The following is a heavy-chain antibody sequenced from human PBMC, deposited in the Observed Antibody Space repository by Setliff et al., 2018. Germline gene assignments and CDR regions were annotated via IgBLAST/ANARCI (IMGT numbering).Heavy chain of an antibody. CDR1: GGSISSYY. V-gene: IGHV4-59*08. Sequence: PSETLSLTCTVSGGSISSYYWSWIRQPPGKGLEWIGYINYSGSTNYNPSLKSRVTISEDMSKNQFSLKLSSVIAADTAVYYCARGVSSVSWTPRYWGRGILVTVSS. CDR3: ARGVSSVSWTPRY. J-gene: IGHJ4*02. D-gene: IGHD6-19*01. CDR2: INYSGST.